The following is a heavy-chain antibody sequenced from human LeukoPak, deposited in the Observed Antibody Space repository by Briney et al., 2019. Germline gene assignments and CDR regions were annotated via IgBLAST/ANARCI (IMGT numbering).Heavy chain of an antibody. V-gene: IGHV3-30*18. D-gene: IGHD2-15*01. Sequence: GRSLRLSCAASGFTFSSHGMHWVRQAPGKGLEWVAVISYDGSNKYYADSVKGRFTISRDNSKNTLYLQMNSLRAEDTAVYYCAKGTLYCSGGSCPSFDYWGQGTLVTVSS. CDR1: GFTFSSHG. J-gene: IGHJ4*02. CDR3: AKGTLYCSGGSCPSFDY. CDR2: ISYDGSNK.